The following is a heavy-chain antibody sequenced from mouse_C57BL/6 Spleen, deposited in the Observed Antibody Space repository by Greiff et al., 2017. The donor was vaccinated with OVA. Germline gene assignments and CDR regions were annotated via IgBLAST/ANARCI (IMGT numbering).Heavy chain of an antibody. CDR3: ARSDYDYDVKYAMDY. J-gene: IGHJ4*01. CDR1: GYTFTSYW. Sequence: VQLQQSGAELVRPGTSVKLSCKASGYTFTSYWMHWVKQRPGQGLEWIGVIDPSDSYTNYNQKFKGKATLSVDTPSSTAYMQLSSLTSEDSAVYYCARSDYDYDVKYAMDYWGQGTSVTVSS. CDR2: IDPSDSYT. V-gene: IGHV1-59*01. D-gene: IGHD2-4*01.